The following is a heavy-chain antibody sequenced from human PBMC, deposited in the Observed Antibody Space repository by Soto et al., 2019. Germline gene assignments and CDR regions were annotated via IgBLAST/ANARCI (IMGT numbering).Heavy chain of an antibody. CDR3: ARESVLAAAGFRNNWFDP. D-gene: IGHD6-13*01. CDR2: IYYSGRA. CDR1: GGSIGSGGFY. J-gene: IGHJ5*02. V-gene: IGHV4-31*03. Sequence: QVQLQESGPGLVQPSQTLSLTCTVSGGSIGSGGFYWSWIRQHPGKGLEWIGYIYYSGRAYYNPSLKSRVTLSVDTSKTPFSLRLSSVTAADTAVYVCARESVLAAAGFRNNWFDPGGQGTLVTVSS.